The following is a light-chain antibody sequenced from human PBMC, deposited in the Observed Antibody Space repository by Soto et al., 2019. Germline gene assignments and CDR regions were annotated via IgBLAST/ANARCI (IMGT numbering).Light chain of an antibody. V-gene: IGLV1-40*01. CDR2: GST. CDR3: QSYDTSLSGARV. Sequence: QSVLTQPPSVSGAPGQRVTISCTGGSSNIGAGYDVNWYQQFPGTVPRLLIYGSTNRPSGVPDRFSGSKSGTSASLAITGLQGEDEAHYHCQSYDTSLSGARVFGTGTKLTVL. CDR1: SSNIGAGYD. J-gene: IGLJ1*01.